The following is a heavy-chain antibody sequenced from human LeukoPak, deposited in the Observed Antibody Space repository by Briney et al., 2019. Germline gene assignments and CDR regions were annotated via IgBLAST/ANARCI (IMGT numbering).Heavy chain of an antibody. Sequence: SVRVSCKASEGPFRRYAISWVHRSPGHGVEGLGRIIPILGIANYAQKFQGRVTITTDESTSTAYMELSSLRSEDTAVYYCARDNYAGANWFDPWGQGTLVTVSS. V-gene: IGHV1-69*04. CDR2: IIPILGIA. J-gene: IGHJ5*02. D-gene: IGHD1-7*01. CDR1: EGPFRRYA. CDR3: ARDNYAGANWFDP.